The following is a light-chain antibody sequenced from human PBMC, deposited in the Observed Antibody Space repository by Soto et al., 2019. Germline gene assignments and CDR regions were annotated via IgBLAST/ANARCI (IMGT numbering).Light chain of an antibody. CDR2: AAS. V-gene: IGKV3-15*01. CDR3: QQYYSYPFT. Sequence: EIVMTQSPATLSVSPGERATLSCRASQRISSNLAWYQHKTGQAPRLLIYAASTRATGIPARFSGSGSETEFTLTISSLQSEDFATYYCQQYYSYPFTFGPGTKVDIK. CDR1: QRISSN. J-gene: IGKJ3*01.